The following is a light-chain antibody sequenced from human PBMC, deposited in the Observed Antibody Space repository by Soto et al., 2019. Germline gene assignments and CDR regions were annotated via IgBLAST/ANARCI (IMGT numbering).Light chain of an antibody. CDR3: QQGHNWPLT. CDR1: QSISTE. CDR2: SAS. Sequence: EIVMTQSPATLSVSPGERATLSCRASQSISTELAWYQQKPGQPPRLLIYSASTRGTVVPARFTGSGSGSEFTLTISGLQSEDFAVYYCQQGHNWPLTFGQGTRLEI. V-gene: IGKV3-15*01. J-gene: IGKJ2*01.